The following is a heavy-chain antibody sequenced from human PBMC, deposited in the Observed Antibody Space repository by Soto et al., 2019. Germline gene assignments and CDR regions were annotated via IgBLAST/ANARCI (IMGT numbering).Heavy chain of an antibody. CDR1: GDSASSNSAA. CDR2: TYYRSKWYN. D-gene: IGHD3-22*01. V-gene: IGHV6-1*01. Sequence: PSETLSLTCAISGDSASSNSAAWNWIRQSPSRGLEWLGRTYYRSKWYNDYAVSVKSRITINPDTSKNQFSLQLNPVTPEDTAVYYCARDLLLSYDSSGYYYDWFDPWGQGTLVTVSS. J-gene: IGHJ5*02. CDR3: ARDLLLSYDSSGYYYDWFDP.